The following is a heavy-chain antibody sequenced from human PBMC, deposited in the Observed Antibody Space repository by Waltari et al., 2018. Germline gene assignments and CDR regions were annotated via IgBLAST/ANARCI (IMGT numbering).Heavy chain of an antibody. Sequence: QVQLVQSGAEVKKPGASVKVSCKASGYTFTSYAMHWVRQAPGQRLEWMGWINAGNGNTKYSQKFQGRVTITRDTSASTAYMELSSLRSEDTAVYYCARRWGNWNPKEGLDYWGQGTLVTVSS. D-gene: IGHD1-20*01. CDR1: GYTFTSYA. CDR3: ARRWGNWNPKEGLDY. J-gene: IGHJ4*02. CDR2: INAGNGNT. V-gene: IGHV1-3*01.